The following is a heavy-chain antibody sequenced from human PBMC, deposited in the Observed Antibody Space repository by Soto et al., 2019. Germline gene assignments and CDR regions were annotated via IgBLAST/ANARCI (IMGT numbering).Heavy chain of an antibody. J-gene: IGHJ4*02. CDR1: GFSLTTSGVG. Sequence: QITLNESGPTQVKPRQTLTLTCTFSGFSLTTSGVGVGWIRQSPGKAPEWLALIYWDDDKRYSRSLKSRLTITKHTSKNQVVLTMADLDPADTATYYCAHRVLRAVFGLVTTTAIYFDFWGQGTPVAVSS. V-gene: IGHV2-5*02. D-gene: IGHD3-3*01. CDR3: AHRVLRAVFGLVTTTAIYFDF. CDR2: IYWDDDK.